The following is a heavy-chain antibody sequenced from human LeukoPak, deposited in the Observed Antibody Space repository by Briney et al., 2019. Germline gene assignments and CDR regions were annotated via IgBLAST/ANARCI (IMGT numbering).Heavy chain of an antibody. Sequence: GGSLRLSCAASGFTFSSYSMKWVRQAPGEGLEWVSSISSSSSYIYYADSVKGRFTISRDNAKNSLYLQMNSLRAEDTAVYYCAVMATMSAFDYWGQGTLVTVSS. J-gene: IGHJ4*02. CDR1: GFTFSSYS. CDR3: AVMATMSAFDY. V-gene: IGHV3-21*01. D-gene: IGHD5-24*01. CDR2: ISSSSSYI.